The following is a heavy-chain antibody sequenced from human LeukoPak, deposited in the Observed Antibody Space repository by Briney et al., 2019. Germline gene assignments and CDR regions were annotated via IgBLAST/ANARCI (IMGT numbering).Heavy chain of an antibody. CDR3: ARVGIAVADGHP. Sequence: PGGSLRLSCATSGFTFSSNWMSWVRHVPGRGLDWVANIKPDGSAQYYAASVKGRFTVSRDNAKNSVYLQMNSLRVEDTAVYYCARVGIAVADGHPWGQGTLVTVSS. D-gene: IGHD6-19*01. CDR2: IKPDGSAQ. CDR1: GFTFSSNW. V-gene: IGHV3-7*03. J-gene: IGHJ5*02.